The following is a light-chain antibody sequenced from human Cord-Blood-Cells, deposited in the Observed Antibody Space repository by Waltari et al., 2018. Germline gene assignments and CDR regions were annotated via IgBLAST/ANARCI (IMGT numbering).Light chain of an antibody. CDR2: GAS. CDR1: QSVSSN. V-gene: IGKV3-15*01. CDR3: QQYNNWPYT. J-gene: IGKJ2*01. Sequence: IVMTQSPATLSVSPGERATLPCRSSQSVSSNLDWYEQQPGQAPSLLIYGASTRATGIQARFSGSGSGTEFALTISSLQSEDFAVYYCQQYNNWPYTFGQGTKLEIK.